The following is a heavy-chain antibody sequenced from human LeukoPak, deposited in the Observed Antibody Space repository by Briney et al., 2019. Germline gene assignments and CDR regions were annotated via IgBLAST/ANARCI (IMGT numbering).Heavy chain of an antibody. CDR2: ISSSSSYI. V-gene: IGHV3-21*01. CDR1: GFTFSSYS. D-gene: IGHD3-22*01. CDR3: AREGITMMLFDY. J-gene: IGHJ4*02. Sequence: GGSLRLSCAASGFTFSSYSMNWVRQAPGKGLEWVSSISSSSSYIYYADSVKGRFTISRDNAKNSLYLQMNSLRAEDTAVYYCAREGITMMLFDYWGQGTLVTVSS.